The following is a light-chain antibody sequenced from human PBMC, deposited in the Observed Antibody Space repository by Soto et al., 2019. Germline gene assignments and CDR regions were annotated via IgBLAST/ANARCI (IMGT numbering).Light chain of an antibody. J-gene: IGKJ1*01. V-gene: IGKV1-5*03. CDR1: QTISSW. CDR2: KAS. CDR3: QRYNSYSEA. Sequence: DIQMTQSPSTLSGSVGDRVTITCRASQTISSWLAWYQQKPGKAPKLLIYKASTLKSGVPSRFSGSGSGTEFTLTISRLQPYDFATYYCQRYNSYSEAFGQGTKVELK.